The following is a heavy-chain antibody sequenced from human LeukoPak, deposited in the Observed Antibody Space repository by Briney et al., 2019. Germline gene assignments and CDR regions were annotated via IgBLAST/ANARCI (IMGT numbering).Heavy chain of an antibody. Sequence: GGPLRLSCAASGFTFSTYDMSWVRQAPGKVLEWASAISGSGGSTFYADSVKGRFTISRDNAKNSLYLQMNSLRAEDTAVYYCSRHVVAVGFDYWGQGTLVTVSS. D-gene: IGHD3-22*01. CDR2: ISGSGGST. J-gene: IGHJ4*02. CDR3: SRHVVAVGFDY. V-gene: IGHV3-23*01. CDR1: GFTFSTYD.